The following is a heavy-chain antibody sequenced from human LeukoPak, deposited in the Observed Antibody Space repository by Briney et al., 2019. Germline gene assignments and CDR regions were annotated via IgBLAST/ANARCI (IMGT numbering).Heavy chain of an antibody. V-gene: IGHV3-23*01. CDR2: VIGRGGRV. CDR3: AKDTSSSGSDFDY. Sequence: GGSLRLSCVASGFTFSNYAISWVRQAPGKGLEWVSAVIGRGGRVKYVASVRGRFTISRDNTKNTLSLQMNSLRAEDTAVYFCAKDTSSSGSDFDYWGQGTLVTVS. CDR1: GFTFSNYA. D-gene: IGHD3-10*01. J-gene: IGHJ4*02.